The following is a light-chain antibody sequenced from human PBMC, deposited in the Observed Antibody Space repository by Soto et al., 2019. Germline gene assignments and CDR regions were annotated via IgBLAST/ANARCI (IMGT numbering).Light chain of an antibody. CDR1: QSNNNY. J-gene: IGKJ1*01. Sequence: DLQMTQSPSSLSASVGDRVTITCRASQSNNNYLNWYQQKPGKAPKLLIYAASSLQSGVPSRFSGSGSGTDFTLTISSLQPEDFATYYCQQRETFGPGTKVEFK. V-gene: IGKV1-39*01. CDR2: AAS. CDR3: QQRET.